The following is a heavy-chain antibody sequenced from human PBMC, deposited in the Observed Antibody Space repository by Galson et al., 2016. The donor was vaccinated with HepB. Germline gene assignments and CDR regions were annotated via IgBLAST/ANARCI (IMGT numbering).Heavy chain of an antibody. CDR1: GFSFSIYG. V-gene: IGHV3-30*19. CDR2: ISYDGSNK. Sequence: SLRLSCAASGFSFSIYGMHWIRQAPGKGLEWVAVISYDGSNKYYADSVKGRFTISRDNSKNTLYLQMNSLRAEDTAVYYCARDPNCSGVTCRPWDGFFDYWGQGTLVTVSS. J-gene: IGHJ4*02. CDR3: ARDPNCSGVTCRPWDGFFDY. D-gene: IGHD2-15*01.